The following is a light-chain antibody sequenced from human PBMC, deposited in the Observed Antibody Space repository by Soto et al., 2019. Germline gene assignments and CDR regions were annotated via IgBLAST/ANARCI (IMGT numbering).Light chain of an antibody. Sequence: IQMTQSPSSLSASVGDRVTITCRASQSISRNLNWYQQKPGKAPELLIYTASNLQGGVPSRFSGSGSGTDFALTISSLQPEDSAVYYCQQSHSSPLSFGGGTKVEFK. CDR1: QSISRN. CDR3: QQSHSSPLS. V-gene: IGKV1-39*01. J-gene: IGKJ4*01. CDR2: TAS.